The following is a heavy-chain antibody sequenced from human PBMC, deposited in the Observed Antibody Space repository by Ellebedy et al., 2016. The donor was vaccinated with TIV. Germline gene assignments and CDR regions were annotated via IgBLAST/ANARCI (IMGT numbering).Heavy chain of an antibody. CDR3: ARRRREPGPKFYYYYAMDV. J-gene: IGHJ6*02. V-gene: IGHV4-59*01. Sequence: MPSETLSLTCTVSGGSIIDNYWSWIRQPPGKGLEWIGFVYSSGSTNYNPSLKSRVTTSVDTSKNQFSLKLSSVTAADTAVYYCARRRREPGPKFYYYYAMDVWGQGTTVTVSS. CDR1: GGSIIDNY. D-gene: IGHD1-14*01. CDR2: VYSSGST.